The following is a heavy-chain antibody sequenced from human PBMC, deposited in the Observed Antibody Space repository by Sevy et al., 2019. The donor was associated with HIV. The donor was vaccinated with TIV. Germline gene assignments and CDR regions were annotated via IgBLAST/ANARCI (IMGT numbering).Heavy chain of an antibody. Sequence: GGSLRLSCAASGFSFSSYALHWVRQAPGKGLEYVSAISSNGGSTYYADSVKGRFTISRDNSKNTRYLQMGSLRAEDMAVYYCAGVGVGGYSYSLDYWGQGTLVTVSS. V-gene: IGHV3-64*02. D-gene: IGHD5-18*01. J-gene: IGHJ4*02. CDR1: GFSFSSYA. CDR3: AGVGVGGYSYSLDY. CDR2: ISSNGGST.